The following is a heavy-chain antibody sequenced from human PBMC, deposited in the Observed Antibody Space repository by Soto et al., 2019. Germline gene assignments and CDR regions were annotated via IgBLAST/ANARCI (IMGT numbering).Heavy chain of an antibody. CDR2: IYWDDDT. D-gene: IGHD1-26*01. J-gene: IGHJ5*02. CDR3: AQNWWELPVGYNWFDP. Sequence: QITLKESGPTLVKPTQTLTLTCTFSGFSLSTSGVGVGWIRQPPGTALEWLALIYWDDDTRYSPSLKSRLTITQDTSKNQVVRTMTNMDPVDTATYYCAQNWWELPVGYNWFDPWGQGTLVTVSS. V-gene: IGHV2-5*02. CDR1: GFSLSTSGVG.